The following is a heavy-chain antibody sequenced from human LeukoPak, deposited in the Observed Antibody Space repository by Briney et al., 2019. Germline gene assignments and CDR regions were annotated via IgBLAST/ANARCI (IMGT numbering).Heavy chain of an antibody. V-gene: IGHV3-20*04. CDR1: GFTFDDYG. CDR2: INWNGGST. J-gene: IGHJ4*02. Sequence: PGGSLRLSCTASGFTFDDYGMSWVRQAPGKGLEWVSGINWNGGSTGYADSVKGRFTISRDNAKNSLYLQMNSLRAEDTALYYCARGTGFRWGGTTGAYCFDYWGQGTLVTVSS. CDR3: ARGTGFRWGGTTGAYCFDY. D-gene: IGHD1-1*01.